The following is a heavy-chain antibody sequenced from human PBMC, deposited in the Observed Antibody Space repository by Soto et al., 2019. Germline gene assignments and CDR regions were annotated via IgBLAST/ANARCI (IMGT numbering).Heavy chain of an antibody. CDR1: GFTFGDYA. CDR3: TRVPGYYDSSGYAYYYYYYGMDV. D-gene: IGHD3-22*01. Sequence: PGGSLRLSCTASGFTFGDYAMSWSRQAPGKGLEWVGFIRSKAYGGTTEYAASVKGRFTISRDDSKSIAYLQMNSLKTEDTAVYYCTRVPGYYDSSGYAYYYYYYGMDVWGQGTTVTVSS. J-gene: IGHJ6*02. V-gene: IGHV3-49*03. CDR2: IRSKAYGGTT.